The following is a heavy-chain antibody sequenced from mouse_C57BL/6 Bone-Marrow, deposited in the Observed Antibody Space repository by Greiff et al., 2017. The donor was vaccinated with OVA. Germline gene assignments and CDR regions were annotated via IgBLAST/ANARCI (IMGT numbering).Heavy chain of an antibody. CDR2: ISDGGSYT. J-gene: IGHJ2*01. Sequence: EVNVVESGGGLVKPGGSLKLSCAASGFTFSSYAMSWVRQTPEKRLEWVATISDGGSYTYYPDNVKGRFTISRDNAKNNLYLQMSHLKSEDTAMYYCARDRYGNFDYWGQGTTLTVSS. V-gene: IGHV5-4*01. D-gene: IGHD2-1*01. CDR1: GFTFSSYA. CDR3: ARDRYGNFDY.